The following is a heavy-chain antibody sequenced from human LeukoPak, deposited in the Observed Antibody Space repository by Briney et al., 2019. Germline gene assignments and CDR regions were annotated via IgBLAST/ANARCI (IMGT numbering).Heavy chain of an antibody. V-gene: IGHV3-7*01. D-gene: IGHD3-3*01. CDR2: VKQDGSEK. J-gene: IGHJ6*03. CDR3: ARLDDFWSGYWGNYYYYMDV. Sequence: GGSLRLSCAASGFTFSSYWMSWVRQAPRKGLEWVANVKQDGSEKYYVDSVKGRFTISRDNAKNSLYLQMNSLRAEDTAVYYCARLDDFWSGYWGNYYYYMDVWGKGTTVTVSS. CDR1: GFTFSSYW.